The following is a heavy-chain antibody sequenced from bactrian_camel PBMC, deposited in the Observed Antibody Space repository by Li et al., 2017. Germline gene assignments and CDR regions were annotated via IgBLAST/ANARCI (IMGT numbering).Heavy chain of an antibody. CDR3: AADESSGHYRGYSY. D-gene: IGHD2*01. CDR2: INPGGDST. J-gene: IGHJ4*01. Sequence: VQLVESGGGLVQAGGSLRLSCAASGFTFSSYDMTWSLADPGKGLEWVSAINPGGDSTYYADSVKGRFTISEDYAENTLYLQLNSLKTEDTAMYYCAADESSGHYRGYSYWGLGTQVTVS. CDR1: GFTFSSYD. V-gene: IGHV3S40*01.